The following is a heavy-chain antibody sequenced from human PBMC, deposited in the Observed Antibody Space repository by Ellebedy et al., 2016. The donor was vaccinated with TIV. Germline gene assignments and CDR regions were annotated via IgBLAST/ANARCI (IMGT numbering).Heavy chain of an antibody. V-gene: IGHV5-51*01. Sequence: GESLKISCKGSGYSFSTYWIGWVRQMPGKGLEWMGIIYPGDSETKYSPSFRGQVTISVDKSVNTAYLHWSSLKAADTAIYYCVRPMFYYGSGRPGSSDSWGQGTLVTVSP. J-gene: IGHJ4*02. CDR2: IYPGDSET. D-gene: IGHD3-10*01. CDR1: GYSFSTYW. CDR3: VRPMFYYGSGRPGSSDS.